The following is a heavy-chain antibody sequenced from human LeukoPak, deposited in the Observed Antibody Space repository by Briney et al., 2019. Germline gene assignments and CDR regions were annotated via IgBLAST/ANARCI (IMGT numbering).Heavy chain of an antibody. CDR2: INHSGST. CDR3: ARDGASRYHYYMDV. Sequence: SETLSLTCAVYGGSFSGYYWSWIRQPPGKGLEWIGEINHSGSTNYNPSLKSRVTISVDTSKNQFSLKLSSVTAADTAVYYCARDGASRYHYYMDVWAKGTTVTIS. CDR1: GGSFSGYY. D-gene: IGHD3-16*01. V-gene: IGHV4-34*01. J-gene: IGHJ6*03.